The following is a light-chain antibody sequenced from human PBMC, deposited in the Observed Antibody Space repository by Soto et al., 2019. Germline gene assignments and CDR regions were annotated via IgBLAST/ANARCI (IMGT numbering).Light chain of an antibody. Sequence: QCVLTQPASVSGSPGQSITISCTGTSSDVGGYNYVSWYQQHPGKAPKLMIYDVSNRPSGVSNRFSGSKSGNTASLTISGLQAEDEADYYCSSYTSSSTPGFGTGTKVTVL. CDR2: DVS. V-gene: IGLV2-14*01. CDR3: SSYTSSSTPG. CDR1: SSDVGGYNY. J-gene: IGLJ1*01.